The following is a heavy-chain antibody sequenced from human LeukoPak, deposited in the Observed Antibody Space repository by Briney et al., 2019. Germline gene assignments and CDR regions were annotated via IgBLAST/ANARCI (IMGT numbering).Heavy chain of an antibody. D-gene: IGHD6-13*01. CDR3: ARDSSSWALDY. CDR2: ISSSSSYI. J-gene: IGHJ4*02. Sequence: TGGSLRLSCAVSGFTFSSYALNWVRQAPGKGLEWVSSISSSSSYIYYADSVKGRFTISRDNAKNSLYLQMNSLRAEDTAVYYCARDSSSWALDYWGQGTLVTVSS. V-gene: IGHV3-21*01. CDR1: GFTFSSYA.